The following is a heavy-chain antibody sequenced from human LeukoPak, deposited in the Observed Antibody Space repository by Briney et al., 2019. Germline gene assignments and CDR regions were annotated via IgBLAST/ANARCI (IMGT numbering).Heavy chain of an antibody. CDR3: VKDNRPSWMITFGGVKQTNQFDY. D-gene: IGHD3-16*01. CDR1: GFTFSSYA. J-gene: IGHJ4*02. Sequence: PGGSLRLSCSASGFTFSSYAMHWVRQAPGKGLEYVSGISSNGGSTDYADSVKGRTTISRENSKNTLFLQMSSVRGEDTAVYYCVKDNRPSWMITFGGVKQTNQFDYWGQGALVTVSS. V-gene: IGHV3-64D*06. CDR2: ISSNGGST.